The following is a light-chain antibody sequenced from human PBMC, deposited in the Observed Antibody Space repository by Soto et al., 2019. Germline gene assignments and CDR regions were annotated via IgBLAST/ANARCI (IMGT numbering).Light chain of an antibody. CDR1: SSDVGGYNY. CDR2: EVS. J-gene: IGLJ2*01. Sequence: QSALTQPPSASGSPGQSVTISCTGTSSDVGGYNYVSWYQQHPDKAPKLIIYEVSKRPSGVPDRFSGSKSGNTASLTVSGLQAEDEADYYCSSYVNYNTFVVFGGGTKLTVL. CDR3: SSYVNYNTFVV. V-gene: IGLV2-8*01.